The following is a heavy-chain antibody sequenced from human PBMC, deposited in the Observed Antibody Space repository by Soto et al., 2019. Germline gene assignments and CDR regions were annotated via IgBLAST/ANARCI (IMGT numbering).Heavy chain of an antibody. CDR1: GGSVSGHY. V-gene: IGHV4-59*02. CDR3: TRVLSPGYSDY. Sequence: PSETLSLTCTVSGGSVSGHYWSWIRQPPGKALEWIGHVHYGGNTNYNPSLWSRLTMSADTSKNQFSLKLTSVTAADTAIYYCTRVLSPGYSDYWGQGTLVTVSS. CDR2: VHYGGNT. J-gene: IGHJ4*02.